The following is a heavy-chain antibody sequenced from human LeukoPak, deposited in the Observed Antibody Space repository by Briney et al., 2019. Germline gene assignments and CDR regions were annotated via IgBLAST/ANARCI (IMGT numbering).Heavy chain of an antibody. CDR1: GFTFSSYA. CDR2: ISYDGSNK. V-gene: IGHV3-30-3*01. J-gene: IGHJ5*02. CDR3: ARGGVPAAIVQNWFDP. D-gene: IGHD2-2*01. Sequence: GGSLRLSCAASGFTFSSYAMHWVRQAPGKGLEWVAVISYDGSNKYYADSVKGRFTISRDNAKNSLYLQMNSLRAEDTAVYYCARGGVPAAIVQNWFDPWGQGTLVTVSS.